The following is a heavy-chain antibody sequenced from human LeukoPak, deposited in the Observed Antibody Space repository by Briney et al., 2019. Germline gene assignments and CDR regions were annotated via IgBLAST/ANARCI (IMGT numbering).Heavy chain of an antibody. CDR2: IYKSGST. D-gene: IGHD2/OR15-2a*01. CDR1: GESINPYY. Sequence: PSETLSLTCTVSGESINPYYWNWIRQLAGKGLEWIGHIYKSGSTNYNSSLKSRVTMSLDTSKNQFSLKLRSVIAADTAVYFCARSFLDYMDVWGKGTTVTVSS. CDR3: ARSFLDYMDV. V-gene: IGHV4-4*07. J-gene: IGHJ6*03.